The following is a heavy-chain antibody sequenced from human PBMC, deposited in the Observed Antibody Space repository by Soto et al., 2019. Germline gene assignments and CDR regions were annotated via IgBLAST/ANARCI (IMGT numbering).Heavy chain of an antibody. CDR1: GGSISSSSYY. Sequence: SETLSLTCTVSGGSISSSSYYWGWISQPPGKGLEWIGSIYYSGSTYYNPSLKSRVTISVDTSKNQFSLKLSSVTAADTAVYYCARRYYDILTGYRSDDAFDIWGQGTMVTVSS. CDR3: ARRYYDILTGYRSDDAFDI. CDR2: IYYSGST. D-gene: IGHD3-9*01. J-gene: IGHJ3*02. V-gene: IGHV4-39*01.